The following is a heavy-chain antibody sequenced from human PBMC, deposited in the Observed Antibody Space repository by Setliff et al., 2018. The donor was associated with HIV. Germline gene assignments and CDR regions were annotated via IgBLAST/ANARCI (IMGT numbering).Heavy chain of an antibody. CDR2: IYYNGAT. D-gene: IGHD3-9*01. CDR3: ARHEGYNDFLTGYFRYKWYDP. V-gene: IGHV4-39*01. Sequence: TLSLTCSVSGASIGSSHYYWGWIRQPPGKGLEWVASIYYNGATDHNPSLKSRVTISVDTSNQQFSLKLSSVTAADTAVYYCARHEGYNDFLTGYFRYKWYDPWGQGTLVTVSS. J-gene: IGHJ5*02. CDR1: GASIGSSHYY.